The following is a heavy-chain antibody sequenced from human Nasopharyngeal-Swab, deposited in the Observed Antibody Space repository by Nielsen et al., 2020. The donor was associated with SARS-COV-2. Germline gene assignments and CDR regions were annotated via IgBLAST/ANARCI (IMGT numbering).Heavy chain of an antibody. D-gene: IGHD3-10*01. Sequence: GESLKISCAASGFTFSSYAMSWVRQAPGKGLEWVSAISGSGGSTYYADSVKGRFTISRDNSKNTLYLQMNSLRAEDTAVYYCAKEGGYYGLKTYFDYLGQGTPVTGSS. CDR1: GFTFSSYA. CDR2: ISGSGGST. CDR3: AKEGGYYGLKTYFDY. J-gene: IGHJ4*01. V-gene: IGHV3-23*01.